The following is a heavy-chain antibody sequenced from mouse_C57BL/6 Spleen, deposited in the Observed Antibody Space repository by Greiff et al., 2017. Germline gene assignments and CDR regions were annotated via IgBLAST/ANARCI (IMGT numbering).Heavy chain of an antibody. CDR1: GYTFTSYW. J-gene: IGHJ4*01. V-gene: IGHV1-53*01. Sequence: QVQLQQSGTELVKPGASVKLSCKASGYTFTSYWMHWVKQRPGQGLEWIGNINPSNGGTNYNEKFKSKATLTVAKSSSTAYIQLSSLTSEDSAVYYCARSITTVVATRAMDDWGQGTSVTVSS. CDR3: ARSITTVVATRAMDD. CDR2: INPSNGGT. D-gene: IGHD1-1*01.